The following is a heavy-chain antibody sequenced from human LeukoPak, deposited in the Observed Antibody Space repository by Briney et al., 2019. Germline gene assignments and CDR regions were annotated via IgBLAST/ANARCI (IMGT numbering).Heavy chain of an antibody. CDR1: GGTFSSYA. CDR3: ARATYYDYVWGSYRYGNFDY. D-gene: IGHD3-16*02. Sequence: GASVTVSCEASGGTFSSYAISWVRQAPGQGLEWMGGIIPIFGTANYAQKFQGRVTITADESTSTAYMELSSLRSEDTAVYYCARATYYDYVWGSYRYGNFDYWGQGTLVTVSS. J-gene: IGHJ4*02. V-gene: IGHV1-69*01. CDR2: IIPIFGTA.